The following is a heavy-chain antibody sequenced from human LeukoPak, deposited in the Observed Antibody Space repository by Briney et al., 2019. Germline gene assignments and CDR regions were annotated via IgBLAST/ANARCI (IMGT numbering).Heavy chain of an antibody. CDR3: ARDPRYYDSSGYHFDY. J-gene: IGHJ4*02. D-gene: IGHD3-22*01. Sequence: ASVKVSCKASGYTFTSYGISWVRQAPGQGLEWMGWISAYNGNTNYAQKLQGRVTMTTDTSTNSAYMELSGLRSEDTAVYFCARDPRYYDSSGYHFDYWGQGTLITVSS. V-gene: IGHV1-18*01. CDR1: GYTFTSYG. CDR2: ISAYNGNT.